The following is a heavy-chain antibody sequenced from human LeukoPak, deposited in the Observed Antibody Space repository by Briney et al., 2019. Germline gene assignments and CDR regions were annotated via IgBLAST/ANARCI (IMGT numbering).Heavy chain of an antibody. J-gene: IGHJ4*02. CDR3: ARVPPGGTIDY. CDR1: GGSFSGNY. D-gene: IGHD1-1*01. Sequence: SETLSLTCAVYGGSFSGNYWSWIRQPPGKGLEWIGEINHSGSTNYNPSLKSRVTISVDTSKNQFSLKLSSVTAADTAVYYCARVPPGGTIDYWGQGTLVTVSS. V-gene: IGHV4-34*01. CDR2: INHSGST.